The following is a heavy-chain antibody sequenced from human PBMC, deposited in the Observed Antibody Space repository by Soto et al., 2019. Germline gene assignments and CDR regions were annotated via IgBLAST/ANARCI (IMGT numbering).Heavy chain of an antibody. CDR3: ARDYRYCSGGSGYLDWFDP. Sequence: QVQLVESGGGVVQPGRSLRLSCAASGFTFSSYAMHWVRQAPGKGLEWVAVISYDGSNKYYADSVKGRFTISRDNSKNTLYLQMNRLRAEDTAVYYCARDYRYCSGGSGYLDWFDPWGQGTLVTVSS. D-gene: IGHD2-15*01. V-gene: IGHV3-30-3*01. J-gene: IGHJ5*02. CDR1: GFTFSSYA. CDR2: ISYDGSNK.